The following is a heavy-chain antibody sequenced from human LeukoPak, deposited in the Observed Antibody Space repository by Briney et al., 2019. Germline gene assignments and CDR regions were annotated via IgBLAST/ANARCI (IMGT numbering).Heavy chain of an antibody. D-gene: IGHD3-22*01. J-gene: IGHJ3*02. Sequence: GGSLRLSCAASGFTFSSYGMHWVRQAPGKGLEWVAVISYDGSNKYYADSVKGRFTISRDNSKNTLYLQMNSLRAEDTAVYYCAKNGGSGYYFVAFDIWGQGTMVIVSS. CDR1: GFTFSSYG. V-gene: IGHV3-30*18. CDR3: AKNGGSGYYFVAFDI. CDR2: ISYDGSNK.